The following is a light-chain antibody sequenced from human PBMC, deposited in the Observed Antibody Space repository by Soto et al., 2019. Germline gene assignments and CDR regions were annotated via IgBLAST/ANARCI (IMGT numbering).Light chain of an antibody. CDR2: AAS. CDR1: QGIRND. J-gene: IGKJ1*01. V-gene: IGKV1-6*01. CDR3: LQDYNYPLT. Sequence: AIQMTHSPSSLSASVGDRVTITCRASQGIRNDLGWYQQKPGKAPKLLIYAASSLQSGVPSRFGGSGSGTDFTLTISSLQPEDFATYYCLQDYNYPLTFGQGTKVDNK.